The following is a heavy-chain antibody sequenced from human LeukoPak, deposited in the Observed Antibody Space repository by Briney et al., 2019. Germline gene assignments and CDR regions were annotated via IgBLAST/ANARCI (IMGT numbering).Heavy chain of an antibody. CDR2: ISVSAGST. D-gene: IGHD1-26*01. J-gene: IGHJ3*02. V-gene: IGHV3-23*01. CDR3: ARKLYSDNSHDAFDI. Sequence: GGSLRLSCAASGFTFSSYAMSWVRQAPGKGLDWVSAISVSAGSTYYADSVKGRFTISRDNAKNSLYLQMNSLRAEDTAVYYCARKLYSDNSHDAFDIWGQGTMVIVSS. CDR1: GFTFSSYA.